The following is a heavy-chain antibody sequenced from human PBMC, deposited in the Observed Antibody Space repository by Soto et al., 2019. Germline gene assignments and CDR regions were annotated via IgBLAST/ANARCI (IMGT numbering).Heavy chain of an antibody. V-gene: IGHV4-34*01. CDR3: ARGNSYDYVWGSHLYGSVGLDY. CDR1: GGSFSGYY. CDR2: IYHSGST. J-gene: IGHJ4*02. D-gene: IGHD3-16*02. Sequence: QVQLQQWGAGLLKPSETLSLTCAVYGGSFSGYYWSWIRQPPGKGLEWIGEIYHSGSTNYNSSLKSRVTVSADTSKNQFSLKLTSVTAADTAVYYCARGNSYDYVWGSHLYGSVGLDYWGQGTLVTVSS.